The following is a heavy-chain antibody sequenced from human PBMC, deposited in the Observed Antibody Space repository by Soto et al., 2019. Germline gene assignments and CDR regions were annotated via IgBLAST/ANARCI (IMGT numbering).Heavy chain of an antibody. Sequence: GGSLRLSCAASGFTFSSYAMSWVRQAPGKGLEWVSAISGSGGSTYYADSVKGRFTISRDNSKITLYLQMNSLRAEDTAVYYCAKIRNKMTTLDYMDVWGKGTTVTVSS. V-gene: IGHV3-23*01. D-gene: IGHD4-4*01. CDR1: GFTFSSYA. CDR3: AKIRNKMTTLDYMDV. J-gene: IGHJ6*03. CDR2: ISGSGGST.